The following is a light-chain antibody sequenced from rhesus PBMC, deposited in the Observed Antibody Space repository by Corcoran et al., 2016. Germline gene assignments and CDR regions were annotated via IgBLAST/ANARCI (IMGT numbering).Light chain of an antibody. CDR3: QQYIRGPLT. V-gene: IGKV1-22*01. CDR2: RAS. CDR1: QRVMNW. J-gene: IGKJ4*01. Sequence: DIQMTQSPSSLSASLGDTVTISCRASQRVMNWLAWYQQKPGKAPKLLIYRASQLQSGVPSRFSGGGSGTDFTLTISSLQSENFATYFCQQYIRGPLTFGEGTKVDLK.